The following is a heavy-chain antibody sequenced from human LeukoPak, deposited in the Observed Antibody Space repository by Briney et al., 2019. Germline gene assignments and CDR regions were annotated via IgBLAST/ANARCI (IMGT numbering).Heavy chain of an antibody. V-gene: IGHV3-9*03. D-gene: IGHD3-22*01. J-gene: IGHJ4*02. CDR3: AKTAGPYTYYYDSSGYFDY. Sequence: GGSLRLSCAASGFTFDNYGMTWVRQAPGKGLEWVSGISWNSGSIGYADSVKGRFTISRDNAKNSLYLQMNSLRAEDMALYYCAKTAGPYTYYYDSSGYFDYWGQGTLVTVSS. CDR1: GFTFDNYG. CDR2: ISWNSGSI.